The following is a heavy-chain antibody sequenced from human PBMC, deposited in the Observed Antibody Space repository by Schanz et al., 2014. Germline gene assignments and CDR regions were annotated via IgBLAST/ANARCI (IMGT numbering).Heavy chain of an antibody. CDR3: ARIGGSVFDY. CDR1: GFTFSTYA. J-gene: IGHJ4*02. Sequence: PGGSLRLSCAASGFTFSTYAMAWVRQAPGKGLEWVSVIGVDGTTTYYADSVKGRFTISRDNSKNTLYLQMNSLRPEDTAVYYCARIGGSVFDYWAQGTLVTVSS. CDR2: IGVDGTTT. D-gene: IGHD3-10*01. V-gene: IGHV3-23*01.